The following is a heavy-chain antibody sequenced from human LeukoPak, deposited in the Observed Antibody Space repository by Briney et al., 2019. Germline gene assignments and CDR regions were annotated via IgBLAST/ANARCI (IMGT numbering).Heavy chain of an antibody. J-gene: IGHJ4*02. Sequence: PGGSLRLSCAASGFTLSSYTMNWVRQAPGKGLEWVSYMSTSGSISYADSEKGRFNISRDNAKNSLYLEMNSLRDEDTAVYYCARMIDYNYGYAFDYWAREPWSPSPQ. CDR1: GFTLSSYT. D-gene: IGHD5-18*01. CDR3: ARMIDYNYGYAFDY. V-gene: IGHV3-48*02. CDR2: MSTSGSI.